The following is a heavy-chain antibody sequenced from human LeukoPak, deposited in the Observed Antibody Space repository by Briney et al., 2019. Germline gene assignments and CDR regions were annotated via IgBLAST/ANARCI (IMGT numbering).Heavy chain of an antibody. J-gene: IGHJ3*02. Sequence: ASVKVSCKASSYSFSNYGITWVRQAPGQGLEWMGWITPYSSHTNYAQNLQGRVTMTTDTSTSTAYMELRSLRSDDTAVYYCAREYSGYDYGAFDIWGQGTMVTVSS. CDR2: ITPYSSHT. V-gene: IGHV1-18*01. D-gene: IGHD5-12*01. CDR3: AREYSGYDYGAFDI. CDR1: SYSFSNYG.